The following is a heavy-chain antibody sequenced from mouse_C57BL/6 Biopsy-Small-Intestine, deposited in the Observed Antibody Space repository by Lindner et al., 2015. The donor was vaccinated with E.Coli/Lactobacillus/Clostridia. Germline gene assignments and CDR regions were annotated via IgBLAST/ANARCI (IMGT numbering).Heavy chain of an antibody. CDR3: TRGGYAMDY. V-gene: IGHV1-81*01. Sequence: VQLQESGAELARPGASVKLSCKASGNIFTSYGISWVKQRTGQGLEWIGEIYPRSGNTYDNQKFKGKATLTVDKSSSTAYMQLNSLTSEDSAVYYCTRGGYAMDYWGQGTSVTVSS. J-gene: IGHJ4*01. CDR2: IYPRSGNT. CDR1: GNIFTSYG.